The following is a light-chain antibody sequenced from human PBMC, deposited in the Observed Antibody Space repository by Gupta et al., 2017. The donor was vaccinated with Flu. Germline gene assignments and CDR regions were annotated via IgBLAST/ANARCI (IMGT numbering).Light chain of an antibody. CDR3: GSYAGSNLYL. V-gene: IGLV2-8*01. CDR2: EVT. CDR1: SSDVGGFNS. J-gene: IGLJ3*02. Sequence: SVTISCTGTSSDVGGFNSVSWNQHHPGKAPKLIIYEVTKRPSGVPDRVSGSKSGNTASLTVSGLQAEDEADYYCGSYAGSNLYLFGGGTKVTVL.